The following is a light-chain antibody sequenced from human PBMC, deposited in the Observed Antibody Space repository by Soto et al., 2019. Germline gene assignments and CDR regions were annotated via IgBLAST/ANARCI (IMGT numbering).Light chain of an antibody. CDR2: DAS. V-gene: IGKV1-5*01. J-gene: IGKJ1*01. CDR1: QNIVSW. CDR3: QQYIEYLWT. Sequence: DIQMTQSPSTLSASVGDRVTITCRASQNIVSWLAWYQQKPGKAPKLLIYDASTLERGVPSRFRGSGYGTDFTLTICSLQPDDVATYYCQQYIEYLWTFGHGNRVEIK.